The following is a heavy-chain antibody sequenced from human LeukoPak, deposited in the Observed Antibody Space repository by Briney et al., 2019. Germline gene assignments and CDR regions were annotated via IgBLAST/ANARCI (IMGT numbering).Heavy chain of an antibody. Sequence: GGSLRLSCVASGLTVSNHWMSWVRQAPGKGLEWVANIREERGQEYYVDSVKGRFTISKNSAKNSLYLQMNTLRVEDTAMYYCASLDTAKQPLADHWGQGTLVTVSS. CDR3: ASLDTAKQPLADH. CDR2: IREERGQE. CDR1: GLTVSNHW. J-gene: IGHJ4*02. V-gene: IGHV3-7*03. D-gene: IGHD5-18*01.